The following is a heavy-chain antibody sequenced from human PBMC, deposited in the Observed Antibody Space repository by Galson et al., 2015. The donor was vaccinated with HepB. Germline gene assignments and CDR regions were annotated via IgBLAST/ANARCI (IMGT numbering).Heavy chain of an antibody. J-gene: IGHJ6*03. Sequence: TLSLTCTVSGGSISSYYWSWIRQPPGKGLEWIGYIYYSGSTNYNPSLKSRVTISVDTSKNQFSLKLSSVTAADTAVYYCARGIAVAGTLYYYYYYMDVWGKGTTVTVSS. V-gene: IGHV4-59*01. CDR3: ARGIAVAGTLYYYYYYMDV. CDR1: GGSISSYY. CDR2: IYYSGST. D-gene: IGHD6-19*01.